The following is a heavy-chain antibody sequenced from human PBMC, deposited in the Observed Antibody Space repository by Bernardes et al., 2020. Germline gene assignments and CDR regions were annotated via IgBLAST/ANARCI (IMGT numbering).Heavy chain of an antibody. J-gene: IGHJ5*02. Sequence: SVKVSCKASGGTFSNYGFAWVRQAPGQGLEWMGGIIPISATANYVEKFQGRVTITADASTSTIYMELSSLRSEDMAMYYCAGVNEAFHVFWSGYYWFEPGGQGTRVTGSS. CDR1: GGTFSNYG. V-gene: IGHV1-69*13. CDR2: IIPISATA. CDR3: AGVNEAFHVFWSGYYWFEP. D-gene: IGHD3-3*01.